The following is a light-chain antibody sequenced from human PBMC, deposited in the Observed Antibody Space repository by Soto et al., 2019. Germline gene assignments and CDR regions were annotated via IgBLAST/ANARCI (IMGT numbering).Light chain of an antibody. J-gene: IGKJ3*01. Sequence: EIVLTQSPGTLSLSPGERATLSCRASQSVNSDYLVWYQQKPGQAPRLLIYGASNRATGIPDRFSGSGSGTYFTLTSSGLEPEDFAVYYCQHYGASPPFAFGPGTKVDIK. CDR3: QHYGASPPFA. CDR1: QSVNSDY. CDR2: GAS. V-gene: IGKV3-20*01.